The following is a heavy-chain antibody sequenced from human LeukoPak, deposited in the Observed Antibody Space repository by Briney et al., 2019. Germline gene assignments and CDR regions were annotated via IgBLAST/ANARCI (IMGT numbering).Heavy chain of an antibody. CDR3: AIPSSYDGSRYYHAY. CDR2: IGQDGTET. J-gene: IGHJ4*02. D-gene: IGHD3-22*01. CDR1: GISFGSYW. V-gene: IGHV3-7*01. Sequence: GSLGLSCAASGISFGSYWVTWVRQAPGKGLEWVANIGQDGTETVYVGSVKGRFTISRDNARKLLFLQMNSLRADDTAVYYCAIPSSYDGSRYYHAYWGQGTLVSVSS.